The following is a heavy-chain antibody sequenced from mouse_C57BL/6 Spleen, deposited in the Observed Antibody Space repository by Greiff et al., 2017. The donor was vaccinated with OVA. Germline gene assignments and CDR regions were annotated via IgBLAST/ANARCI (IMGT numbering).Heavy chain of an antibody. J-gene: IGHJ4*01. V-gene: IGHV1-82*01. D-gene: IGHD3-1*01. CDR3: ARSGLEEFYAMDY. Sequence: QVQLQQSGPELVKPGASVKISCKASGYAFSSSWMNWVKQRPGKGLEWIGRIYPGDGDTNYNGKFKGKATLTADKSSSTAYMQLSSLTSEDSAVYFCARSGLEEFYAMDYWGQGTSVTVSS. CDR1: GYAFSSSW. CDR2: IYPGDGDT.